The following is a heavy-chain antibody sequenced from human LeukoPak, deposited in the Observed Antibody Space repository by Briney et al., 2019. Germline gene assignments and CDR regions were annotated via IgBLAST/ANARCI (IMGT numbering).Heavy chain of an antibody. CDR1: GGSISSYY. CDR3: ARELTGTFDY. J-gene: IGHJ4*02. D-gene: IGHD7-27*01. V-gene: IGHV4-59*01. Sequence: SETLSLTCTVSGGSISSYYWSWIRQPPGKGLEWIGYIYYSGSTNYNPSLKSRVTISVDTSKNQFSLKLSSVTAADTAVYYRARELTGTFDYWGQGTLVTVSS. CDR2: IYYSGST.